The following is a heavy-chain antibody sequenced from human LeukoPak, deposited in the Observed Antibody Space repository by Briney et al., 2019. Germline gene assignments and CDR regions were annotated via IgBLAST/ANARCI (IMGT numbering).Heavy chain of an antibody. V-gene: IGHV3-74*01. CDR1: GFTFSNCW. CDR3: ARDGRLRSH. D-gene: IGHD3-3*01. CDR2: IEYDESKT. J-gene: IGHJ4*02. Sequence: PGGSLRLSCAASGFTFSNCWMHWVRQAPGKGLEWVSRIEYDESKTKYADSVKGRFTISRDNAKNTLYLQMNSLRAEDTAVYYCARDGRLRSHWGQGTLVTVSS.